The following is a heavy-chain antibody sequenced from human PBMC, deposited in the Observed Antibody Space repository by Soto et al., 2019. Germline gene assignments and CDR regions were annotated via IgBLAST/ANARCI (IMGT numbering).Heavy chain of an antibody. CDR3: AKADYSYSWAPGDY. V-gene: IGHV3-23*01. CDR2: ISGSGDTT. CDR1: RLTFSSYA. Sequence: PGGSLRLSCVIPRLTFSSYALNWVRQAPGEGLEWVSSISGSGDTTYYADSVKGRFTISRDNSKNTLYLQMNSLRVEDTALYYCAKADYSYSWAPGDYWGQGTLVTVSS. J-gene: IGHJ4*02. D-gene: IGHD6-13*01.